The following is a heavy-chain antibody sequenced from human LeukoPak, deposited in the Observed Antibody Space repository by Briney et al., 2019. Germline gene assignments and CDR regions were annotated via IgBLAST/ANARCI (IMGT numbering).Heavy chain of an antibody. J-gene: IGHJ6*02. CDR2: ISGSGGST. V-gene: IGHV3-23*01. Sequence: GGSLRLSCAASGFTFSTYTMNWVRQAPGKGLEWVSAISGSGGSTYYADSVKGRFTISRDNSKNTLYLQMNSLRAEDTAVYYCAKIVATTNYYYYGMDVWGQGTTVTVSS. D-gene: IGHD5-12*01. CDR3: AKIVATTNYYYYGMDV. CDR1: GFTFSTYT.